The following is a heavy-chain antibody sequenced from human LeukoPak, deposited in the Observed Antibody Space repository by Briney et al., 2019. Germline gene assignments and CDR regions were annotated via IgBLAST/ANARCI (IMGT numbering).Heavy chain of an antibody. V-gene: IGHV4-39*01. CDR1: GGSISSSSYY. CDR3: ARLRMAAAGRGTIDY. CDR2: FYYSGST. Sequence: PSVTLSLTCTVSGGSISSSSYYWGWIRQPPGKGLEWIGSFYYSGSTYYNPSLKSRVTISVDTSKNQFSLKLSSVTAADTAVYYCARLRMAAAGRGTIDYWGQGTLVTVSS. D-gene: IGHD6-13*01. J-gene: IGHJ4*02.